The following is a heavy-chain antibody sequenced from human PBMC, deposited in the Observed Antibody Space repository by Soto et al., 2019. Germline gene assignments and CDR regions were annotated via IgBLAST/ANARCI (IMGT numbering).Heavy chain of an antibody. D-gene: IGHD3-10*01. Sequence: ASVKVSCKASGYSISADYIHWVRQAPGQGLEWMGWIDPKNGGTVSAQKFQGRLTMTRDTSISTVYMDLSGLTSDDTALYYCGRDDYGIFPYWGQGSLVTVSS. CDR3: GRDDYGIFPY. CDR2: IDPKNGGT. J-gene: IGHJ4*02. V-gene: IGHV1-2*02. CDR1: GYSISADY.